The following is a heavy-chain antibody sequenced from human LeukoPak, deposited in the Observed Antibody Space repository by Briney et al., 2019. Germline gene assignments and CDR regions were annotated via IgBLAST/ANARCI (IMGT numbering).Heavy chain of an antibody. CDR1: GFTFDDYA. J-gene: IGHJ4*02. CDR2: ISWNSGST. CDR3: ARGGYSSSWYPTYFDY. D-gene: IGHD6-13*01. Sequence: GRSLRLSCAASGFTFDDYAMHWVRQAPRKGLEWVSGISWNSGSTGYADSVKGRFTISRDNAKNSLYLQVNSLRAEDMALYYCARGGYSSSWYPTYFDYWGQGTLVTVSS. V-gene: IGHV3-9*03.